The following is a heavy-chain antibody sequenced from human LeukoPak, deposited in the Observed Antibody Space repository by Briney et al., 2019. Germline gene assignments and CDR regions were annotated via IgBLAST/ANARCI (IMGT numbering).Heavy chain of an antibody. CDR1: GGSISSYY. V-gene: IGHV4-59*12. CDR2: IYYSGST. J-gene: IGHJ4*02. Sequence: SETLSLTCTVSGGSISSYYWSWIRQPPGKGLEWIGYIYYSGSTNYNPSLKSRVTISVDTSKNQFSLKLSSVTAADTAVYYCARDHPFANHGGDYWGQGTLVTVSS. CDR3: ARDHPFANHGGDY.